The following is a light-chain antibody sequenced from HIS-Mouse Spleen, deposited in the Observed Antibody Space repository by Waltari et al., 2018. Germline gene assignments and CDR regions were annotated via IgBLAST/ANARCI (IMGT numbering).Light chain of an antibody. CDR3: CSYAGSWV. J-gene: IGLJ3*02. V-gene: IGLV2-11*01. CDR2: DVS. Sequence: QSALTQPLSVSRSPGQSVTISCTGTSGAVCGYYDVSWYQQHPGKAPKLMIYDVSKRPSGVPDRFSGSKSGNTASLTISGLQAEDEADYYCCSYAGSWVFGGGTKLTVL. CDR1: SGAVCGYYD.